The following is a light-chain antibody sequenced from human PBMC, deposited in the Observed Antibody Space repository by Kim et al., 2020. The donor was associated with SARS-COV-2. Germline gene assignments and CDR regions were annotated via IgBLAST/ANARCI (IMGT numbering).Light chain of an antibody. V-gene: IGLV2-14*03. CDR2: DVS. J-gene: IGLJ3*02. CDR3: SSYTSSSTWV. CDR1: SNDVGGYND. Sequence: GQAIIVSSTGTSNDVGGYNDVCWQQQHPGKAPKLMNDDVSKRPAGVSSRFGGSKAGNTASTTIGGQEAEDEDYYYCSSYTSSSTWVFGGGTQLTVL.